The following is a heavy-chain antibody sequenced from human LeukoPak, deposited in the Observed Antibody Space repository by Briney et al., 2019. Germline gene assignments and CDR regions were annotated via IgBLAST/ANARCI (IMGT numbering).Heavy chain of an antibody. J-gene: IGHJ5*02. CDR3: TRHVRVGATLSWFEP. CDR1: GYTFTSYD. D-gene: IGHD1-26*01. Sequence: GASVKVSCKASGYTFTSYDINWVRQMPGKGLEWMGIIYPGDSDTRYSPSFQGQVTISADKSINTAYLQWSSLKATDTAMYYCTRHVRVGATLSWFEPWGQGTLVTVSS. CDR2: IYPGDSDT. V-gene: IGHV5-51*01.